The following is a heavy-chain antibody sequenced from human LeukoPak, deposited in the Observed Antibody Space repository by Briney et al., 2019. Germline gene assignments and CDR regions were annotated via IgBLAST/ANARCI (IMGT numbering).Heavy chain of an antibody. CDR1: GFTFSSYA. V-gene: IGHV3-23*01. CDR3: AKLDSMIVVVISFDY. Sequence: PGGSLRLSCAASGFTFSSYAMSWVRQAPGKGLEWVSAISGSGGSTYYADSVKGRFTISRDNSKNTLYLQMNSLRAEDTAVYYCAKLDSMIVVVISFDYWGQGTLVTVSS. D-gene: IGHD3-22*01. CDR2: ISGSGGST. J-gene: IGHJ4*02.